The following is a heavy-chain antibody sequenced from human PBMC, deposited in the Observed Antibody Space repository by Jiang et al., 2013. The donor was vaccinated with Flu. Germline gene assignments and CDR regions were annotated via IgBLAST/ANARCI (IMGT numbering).Heavy chain of an antibody. V-gene: IGHV3-30*04. CDR2: ISYDGSNK. CDR3: ARSYYYDSSGYYYGSHDAFDI. CDR1: GFTFSSYA. J-gene: IGHJ3*02. Sequence: SCAASGFTFSSYAMHWVRQAPGKGLEWVAVISYDGSNKYYADSVKGRFTISRDNSKNTLYLQMNSLRAEDTAVYYCARSYYYDSSGYYYGSHDAFDIWGQGTMVTVSS. D-gene: IGHD3-22*01.